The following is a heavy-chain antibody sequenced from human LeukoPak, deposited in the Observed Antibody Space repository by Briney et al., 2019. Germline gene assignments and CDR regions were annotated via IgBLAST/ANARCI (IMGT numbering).Heavy chain of an antibody. J-gene: IGHJ4*02. D-gene: IGHD1-26*01. CDR3: ARYEVGATALDS. Sequence: SETLSLTCAFYGASFSGYYWRWIRQPPGKGLEWIGEINHSGITTYNPSLKSRVTISVDTSKKQFSLKLNSVTAADTAVYYCARYEVGATALDSWGQGTLVTVSS. CDR2: INHSGIT. V-gene: IGHV4-34*01. CDR1: GASFSGYY.